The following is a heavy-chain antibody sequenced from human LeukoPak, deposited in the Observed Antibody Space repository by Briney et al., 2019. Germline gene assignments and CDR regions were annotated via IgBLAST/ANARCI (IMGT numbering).Heavy chain of an antibody. V-gene: IGHV3-7*01. Sequence: GGSLRLSCAASGFTFSSYWMNWVRQAPGKGLEWVANIKQDGSEKYYEDSVKGRFTISRDNAKNSLYLQMNSLRAEDTAVYYCARINSGWYRETFDYWGQGTLVTVSS. D-gene: IGHD6-19*01. J-gene: IGHJ4*02. CDR3: ARINSGWYRETFDY. CDR2: IKQDGSEK. CDR1: GFTFSSYW.